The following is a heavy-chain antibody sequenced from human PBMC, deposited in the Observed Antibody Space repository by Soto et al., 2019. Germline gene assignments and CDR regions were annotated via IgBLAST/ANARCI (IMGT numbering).Heavy chain of an antibody. V-gene: IGHV4-59*01. J-gene: IGHJ4*02. CDR1: GGSIRNYY. Sequence: QVQLQESGPGLVKPSETLSLTCTVSGGSIRNYYWSWIRQPPGKGLEWIGYIYYSGSTNYNPSHKSRVTISEDTSKNQFSLKLSSVTAADTAVYYCARGHAFDFDYWGQGTLVTVSS. CDR3: ARGHAFDFDY. CDR2: IYYSGST.